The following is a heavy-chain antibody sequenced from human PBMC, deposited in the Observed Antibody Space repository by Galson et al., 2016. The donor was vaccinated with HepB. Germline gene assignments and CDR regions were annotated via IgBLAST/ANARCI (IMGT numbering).Heavy chain of an antibody. CDR1: GFTFTNAL. V-gene: IGHV3-15*01. CDR2: IKSKTDGGTT. J-gene: IGHJ4*02. CDR3: TTSPDH. Sequence: SLRLSCAASGFTFTNALMSWVRQAPGKGLEWVGRIKSKTDGGTTDYAAPVKGRFIISRDDSESTLYLQMSSLKTEDTAVYYCTTSPDHWGQGTLVTVSS.